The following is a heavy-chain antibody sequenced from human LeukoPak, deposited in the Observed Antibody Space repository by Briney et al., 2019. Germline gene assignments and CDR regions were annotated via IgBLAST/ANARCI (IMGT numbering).Heavy chain of an antibody. Sequence: GESLKISCKGSGYSFTSYWIGWVRQMPGKGLEWMGIIYPGDSDTRYSPSFQGQVTISADKSISTAYLQWSSLKASDTAMYYCARRHENRDGYNHLDYWGQGTLVTVSS. CDR1: GYSFTSYW. CDR2: IYPGDSDT. V-gene: IGHV5-51*01. J-gene: IGHJ4*02. D-gene: IGHD5-24*01. CDR3: ARRHENRDGYNHLDY.